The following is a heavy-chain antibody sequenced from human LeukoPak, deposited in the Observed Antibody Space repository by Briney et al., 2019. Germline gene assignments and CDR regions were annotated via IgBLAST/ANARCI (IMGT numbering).Heavy chain of an antibody. J-gene: IGHJ4*02. V-gene: IGHV3-30*03. CDR1: GFTFAKYG. CDR3: ARARWGGTGFYWDY. CDR2: IKSDGSEK. Sequence: GGSLRLSCAASGFTFAKYGMHWVRQAPGKGLEWTARIKSDGSEKDYADSVKGRFIISKDNSNNTLFFQMIRLRPEDTAVYYCARARWGGTGFYWDYWGRGTLVTVSS. D-gene: IGHD3-9*01.